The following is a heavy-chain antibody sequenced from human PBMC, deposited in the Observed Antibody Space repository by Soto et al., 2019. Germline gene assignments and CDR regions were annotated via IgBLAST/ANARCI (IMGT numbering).Heavy chain of an antibody. CDR3: AKGSSSYMNYYYYYMDV. Sequence: GGSLRLSCAASGFTFSSYAMSWVRQAPGKGLEWVSAISGSGGSTYYADSVKGRFTISRDNSKNTLYLQMNSLRAEDTAVYYCAKGSSSYMNYYYYYMDVWGKGTTVTVSS. J-gene: IGHJ6*03. D-gene: IGHD6-6*01. V-gene: IGHV3-23*01. CDR2: ISGSGGST. CDR1: GFTFSSYA.